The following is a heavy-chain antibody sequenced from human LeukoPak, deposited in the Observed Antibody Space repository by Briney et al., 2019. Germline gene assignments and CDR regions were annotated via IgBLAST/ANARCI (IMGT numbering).Heavy chain of an antibody. CDR2: IYYSGST. Sequence: PSQTLSLTCTVSGGPISSGDYYWSWIRQPPGKGLEWIGYIYYSGSTYYNPSLKSRVTISVDTSKNQFSLKLSSVTAADTAVYFCARARHFYDSSWGYFQHWGQGTLVTVSS. CDR1: GGPISSGDYY. J-gene: IGHJ1*01. V-gene: IGHV4-30-4*01. D-gene: IGHD3-22*01. CDR3: ARARHFYDSSWGYFQH.